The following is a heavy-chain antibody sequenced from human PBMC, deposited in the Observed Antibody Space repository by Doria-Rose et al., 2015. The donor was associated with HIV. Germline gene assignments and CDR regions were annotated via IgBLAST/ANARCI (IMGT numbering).Heavy chain of an antibody. Sequence: VKVSCKASGYTFTSYDINWVRQATGQGLEWMGWMNPNSGNTGYAQKFQGRVTMTRNTSISTAYMELSSLRSEDTAVYYCARIHSFVSNWFDPWGQGTLVTVSS. CDR3: ARIHSFVSNWFDP. CDR2: MNPNSGNT. J-gene: IGHJ5*02. V-gene: IGHV1-8*01. CDR1: GYTFTSYD. D-gene: IGHD5-18*01.